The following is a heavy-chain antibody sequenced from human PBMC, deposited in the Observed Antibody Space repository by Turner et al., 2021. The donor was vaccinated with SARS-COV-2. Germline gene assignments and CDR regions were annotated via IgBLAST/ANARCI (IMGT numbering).Heavy chain of an antibody. V-gene: IGHV3-66*01. CDR3: ARDLEVAGGMDV. Sequence: VQLVDSGGGLVQPGGSLSLSCAASGFTVSSNYMRWVRQDPGKGLEWVSLIYSGGSTFYADSVKGRFTISRDNSKNTLYLQMNSLRAEDTAVYYCARDLEVAGGMDVWGQGTTVTVSS. CDR1: GFTVSSNY. J-gene: IGHJ6*02. CDR2: IYSGGST.